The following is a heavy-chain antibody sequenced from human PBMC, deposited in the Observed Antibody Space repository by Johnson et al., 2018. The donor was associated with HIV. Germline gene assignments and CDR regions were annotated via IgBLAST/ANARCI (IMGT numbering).Heavy chain of an antibody. CDR2: ISYDGSNK. Sequence: QMQLVESGGGLIQPGGSLRLSCAASEFTVSGGYMNWVRQAPGKGLEWVAVISYDGSNKYYADSVKGRFTISRDNSKNTLYLQMNSLRAEDTAVYYCAKSIAAAGTNAFDIWGQGTMVTVSS. D-gene: IGHD6-13*01. CDR3: AKSIAAAGTNAFDI. CDR1: EFTVSGGY. J-gene: IGHJ3*02. V-gene: IGHV3-30*18.